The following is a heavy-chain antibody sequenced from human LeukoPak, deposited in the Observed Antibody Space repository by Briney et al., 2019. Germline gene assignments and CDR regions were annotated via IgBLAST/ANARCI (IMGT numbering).Heavy chain of an antibody. D-gene: IGHD3-10*01. V-gene: IGHV4-38-2*01. Sequence: KSGGSLRLSCAASGFTFSGYAMSWIRQPPGKGLEWIGSVYYGGSTYYSPSLKSRLTISLDTSKHQFSLKLSSVSAADTAVYYCSFNLGSGSYAFDIWGQGTMVTVSS. CDR1: GFTFSGYA. J-gene: IGHJ3*02. CDR2: VYYGGST. CDR3: SFNLGSGSYAFDI.